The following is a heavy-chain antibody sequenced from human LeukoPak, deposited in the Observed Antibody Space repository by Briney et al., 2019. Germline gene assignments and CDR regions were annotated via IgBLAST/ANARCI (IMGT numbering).Heavy chain of an antibody. V-gene: IGHV3-30*03. D-gene: IGHD2/OR15-2a*01. CDR3: ARVSVYFYYYYYMDV. CDR1: GFTFSSYG. CDR2: ISYDGSNK. Sequence: GGSLRLSCAASGFTFSSYGMHWVRQAPGKGLGWVAVISYDGSNKYYADSVKGRFTISRDNAKNSLYLQMNSLRAEDTAVYYCARVSVYFYYYYYMDVWGKGTTVTISS. J-gene: IGHJ6*03.